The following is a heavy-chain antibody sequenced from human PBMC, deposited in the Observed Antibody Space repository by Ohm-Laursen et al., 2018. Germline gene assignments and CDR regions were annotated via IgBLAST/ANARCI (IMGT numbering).Heavy chain of an antibody. CDR1: GYTFTSYY. D-gene: IGHD3-3*01. J-gene: IGHJ4*02. CDR3: ARTKLRAGGFWSGYYSNPYYFDY. CDR2: INPSGGST. Sequence: ASVKVSCKASGYTFTSYYMHWVRQAPGQGLEWMGIINPSGGSTSYAQKFQGRVTMTRDTSTSTVYMELSSLRSEDTAVYYCARTKLRAGGFWSGYYSNPYYFDYWGQGTLVTVSS. V-gene: IGHV1-46*01.